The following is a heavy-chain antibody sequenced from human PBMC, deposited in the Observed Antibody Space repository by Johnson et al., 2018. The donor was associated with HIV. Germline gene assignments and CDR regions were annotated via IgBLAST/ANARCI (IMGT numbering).Heavy chain of an antibody. D-gene: IGHD5-24*01. J-gene: IGHJ3*02. Sequence: VQLVESGGGLVQPGGSLRLSCAASGLTVSGNYMTWLRQAPGGGLEWVSVLFSGGTTYYADSVNGRFTISRDNARNPLYLQMNRLRAEDTAVYHCARACRDGYTCDVYDIWGQGTMVTVSS. CDR1: GLTVSGNY. V-gene: IGHV3-66*01. CDR3: ARACRDGYTCDVYDI. CDR2: LFSGGTT.